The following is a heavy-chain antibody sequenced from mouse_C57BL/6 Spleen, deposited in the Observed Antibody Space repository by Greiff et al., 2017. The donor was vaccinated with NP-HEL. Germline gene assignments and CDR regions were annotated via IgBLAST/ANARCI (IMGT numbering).Heavy chain of an antibody. CDR1: GYAFSSSW. Sequence: QVQLKESGPELVKPGASVKISCKASGYAFSSSWMNWVKQRPGKGLEWIGRIYPGDGDTNYNGKFKGKATLTADKSSSTAYMQLSSLTSEDSAVYFCALSSITYAMDYWGQGTSVTVSS. CDR2: IYPGDGDT. D-gene: IGHD1-1*01. V-gene: IGHV1-82*01. CDR3: ALSSITYAMDY. J-gene: IGHJ4*01.